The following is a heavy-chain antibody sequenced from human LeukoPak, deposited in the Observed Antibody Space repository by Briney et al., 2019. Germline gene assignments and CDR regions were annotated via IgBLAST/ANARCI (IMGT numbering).Heavy chain of an antibody. CDR2: INPNSGGT. V-gene: IGHV1-2*02. J-gene: IGHJ5*02. Sequence: ASVKVSCKASGYTFTGYYMHWVRQAPGQGLEWMGWINPNSGGTNYAQKFQGRVTMTRDTSISTAYMELSRLRSDDTAVYYCARDRAGTIRWFDPWGQGTLVTVSS. D-gene: IGHD6-19*01. CDR1: GYTFTGYY. CDR3: ARDRAGTIRWFDP.